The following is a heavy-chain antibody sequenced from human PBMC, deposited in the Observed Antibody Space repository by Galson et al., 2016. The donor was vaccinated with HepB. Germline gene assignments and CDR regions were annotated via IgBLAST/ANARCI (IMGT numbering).Heavy chain of an antibody. D-gene: IGHD5-12*01. J-gene: IGHJ4*02. CDR1: GYTFTTYF. Sequence: SVKVSCKASGYTFTTYFLHWVRQAPGQGLEWMGIINPNYGTTTYAQKFQGRVTMTRDTATTTVYMELSSLRSEDTAVYYCARSRYGGPPTYWGQGILVTVSS. CDR2: INPNYGTT. CDR3: ARSRYGGPPTY. V-gene: IGHV1-46*01.